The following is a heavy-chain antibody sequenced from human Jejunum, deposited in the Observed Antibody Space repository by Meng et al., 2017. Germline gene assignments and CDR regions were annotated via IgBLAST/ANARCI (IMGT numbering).Heavy chain of an antibody. V-gene: IGHV4-4*03. D-gene: IGHD2-21*01. CDR3: ASRPVGIRTYYFDC. Sequence: EPPPVTLALPAAFSVNSVTGTHSGSGVRRSPGKALEWIVEVCHSGTPNYNPSLMNRLTMSVDKSNNQFSLNLTSVTAADTAVYYCASRPVGIRTYYFDCWGQGTLVTVSS. J-gene: IGHJ4*02. CDR1: VNSVTGTHS. CDR2: VCHSGTP.